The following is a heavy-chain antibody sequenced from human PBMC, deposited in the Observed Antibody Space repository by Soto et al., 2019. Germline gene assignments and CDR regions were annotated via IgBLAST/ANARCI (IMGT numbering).Heavy chain of an antibody. J-gene: IGHJ4*02. CDR2: INSDGGST. CDR3: AKRGGSSGSCQYYFYY. V-gene: IGHV3-74*01. CDR1: GFTFSSYW. Sequence: EVQLVESGGGLVQSGGSLRLSCAASGFTFSSYWMHWVRQAPGTGLVWVSRINSDGGSTTSADSVKGRFTISRDNAKNTLYLQMSSQRVEDTAMYYCAKRGGSSGSCQYYFYYWGQG. D-gene: IGHD6-19*01.